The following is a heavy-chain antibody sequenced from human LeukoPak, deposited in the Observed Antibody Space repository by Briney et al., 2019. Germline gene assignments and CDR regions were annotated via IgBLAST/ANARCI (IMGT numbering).Heavy chain of an antibody. Sequence: TGGSLRLSCAASGFTFSSYAMSWVRQAPGKGLEWVSAINSPGGSTYYADSVKGRFTISRDNSKSTLYLQMNSLRAEDTALYYCARDKSSGYYYFDYWGQGSLVTVSS. V-gene: IGHV3-23*01. D-gene: IGHD3-22*01. J-gene: IGHJ4*02. CDR1: GFTFSSYA. CDR2: INSPGGST. CDR3: ARDKSSGYYYFDY.